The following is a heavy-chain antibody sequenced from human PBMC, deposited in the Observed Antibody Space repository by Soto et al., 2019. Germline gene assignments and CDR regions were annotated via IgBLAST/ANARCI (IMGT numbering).Heavy chain of an antibody. Sequence: QVQLQESGPGLVKPSQTLSLTCPVSGGSISSGGYDWRWIRQHPGKGLEWIGYIYYSGSTYYNTTLKSRVTIAVYTSKIQFSLKLSAVTAAYTAVYYCARDRGVRGVINPNLFDPWGQGTLVTVSS. CDR3: ARDRGVRGVINPNLFDP. V-gene: IGHV4-31*03. J-gene: IGHJ5*02. CDR1: GGSISSGGYD. D-gene: IGHD3-10*01. CDR2: IYYSGST.